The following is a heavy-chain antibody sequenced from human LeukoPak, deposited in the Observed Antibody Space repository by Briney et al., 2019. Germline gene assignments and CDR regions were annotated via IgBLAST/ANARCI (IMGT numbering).Heavy chain of an antibody. CDR1: GFTFSSYE. J-gene: IGHJ2*01. D-gene: IGHD6-13*01. CDR3: VREGRSSRWDDWYFDL. Sequence: GGSLRLSCAASGFTFSSYEMNWVRQAPGKGLEWVSYISSSGSTIYYADSVKGRFTISRGNAKNSLYLQMNSLRAEDTAVYYCVREGRSSRWDDWYFDLWGRGTLVTVSS. V-gene: IGHV3-48*03. CDR2: ISSSGSTI.